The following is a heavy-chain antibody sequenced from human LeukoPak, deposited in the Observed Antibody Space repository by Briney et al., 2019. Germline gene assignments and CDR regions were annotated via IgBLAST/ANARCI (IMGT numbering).Heavy chain of an antibody. CDR2: INHSGST. CDR1: GGPFSGYY. V-gene: IGHV4-34*01. D-gene: IGHD3-3*01. J-gene: IGHJ6*03. CDR3: ARAYYDFWSGPSGYYYMDV. Sequence: SETLSLTCAVYGGPFSGYYWSWIRQPPGKGLEWIGEINHSGSTNYNPSLKSRVTISVDTSKNQFSLKLSSVTAADTAEYYCARAYYDFWSGPSGYYYMDVWGKGTTVTVSS.